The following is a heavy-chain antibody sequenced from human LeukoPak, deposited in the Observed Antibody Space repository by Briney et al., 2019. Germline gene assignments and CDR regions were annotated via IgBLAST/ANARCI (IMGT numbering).Heavy chain of an antibody. J-gene: IGHJ6*02. CDR2: INHSGST. Sequence: SETLSLTCAVYGGSFSGYYWSWIRQPPGKGLEWIGEINHSGSTNYNPSLKSRVTISVDRSKNQFSLKLSSVTAADTAVYYCARGRTSAMDVWGQGTTVTVSS. CDR1: GGSFSGYY. D-gene: IGHD1-7*01. V-gene: IGHV4-34*01. CDR3: ARGRTSAMDV.